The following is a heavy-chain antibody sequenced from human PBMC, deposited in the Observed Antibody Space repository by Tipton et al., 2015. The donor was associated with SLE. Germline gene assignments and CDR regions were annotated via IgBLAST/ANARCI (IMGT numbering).Heavy chain of an antibody. V-gene: IGHV4-34*01. CDR3: ARGGITMVRGVITHYYYYYGMDV. CDR2: INHSGST. D-gene: IGHD3-10*01. J-gene: IGHJ6*02. Sequence: TLSLTCAVYGGSFSGYYWSWIRQPPGKGLEWIGEINHSGSTNYNPSLKSRVTISVDTSKNQFSLKLSSVTAADTAVYYCARGGITMVRGVITHYYYYYGMDVWGQGTTVTVSS. CDR1: GGSFSGYY.